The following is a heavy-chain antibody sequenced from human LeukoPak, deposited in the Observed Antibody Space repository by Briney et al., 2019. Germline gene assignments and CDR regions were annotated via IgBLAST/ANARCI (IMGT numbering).Heavy chain of an antibody. CDR1: GFTFSSYG. Sequence: GGSLRLSCAASGFTFSSYGMHWARQAPGKGLEWVAVISYDGSNKYYADSVKGRFTISRDNSKSTLYLQMNSLRAEDTAVYYCAKEQWLVFDYWGQGTLVTVSS. V-gene: IGHV3-30*18. CDR2: ISYDGSNK. D-gene: IGHD6-19*01. J-gene: IGHJ4*02. CDR3: AKEQWLVFDY.